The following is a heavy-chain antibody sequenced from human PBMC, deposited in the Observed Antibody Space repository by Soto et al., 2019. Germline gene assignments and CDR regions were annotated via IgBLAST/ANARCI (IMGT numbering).Heavy chain of an antibody. CDR3: ARGYEAAARHYYYYYGMDV. V-gene: IGHV3-7*01. CDR2: IKQDGSEK. D-gene: IGHD6-6*01. CDR1: GFTFSSCW. J-gene: IGHJ6*02. Sequence: GGSLRLSCAASGFTFSSCWMSWVRQAPGKGLEWVANIKQDGSEKYYVDSVKGRFTISRDNAKNSLYLQMNSLRAEDSAVYYCARGYEAAARHYYYYYGMDVWGHGTPVTVSS.